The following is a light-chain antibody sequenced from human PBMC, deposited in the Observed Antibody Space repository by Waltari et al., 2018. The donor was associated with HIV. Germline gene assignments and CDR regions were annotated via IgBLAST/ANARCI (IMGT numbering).Light chain of an antibody. CDR1: QSLFYSSDNRNH. V-gene: IGKV4-1*01. Sequence: DIVMTQSPDSLAVSLGERATFHCKSSQSLFYSSDNRNHLSWYQQKPGKSPTLLVYWASTRESGVPDRFSGSGSGTDFTLTISSLQAEDVAIYYCQQFYSVPITFGQGTPLEIK. J-gene: IGKJ5*01. CDR3: QQFYSVPIT. CDR2: WAS.